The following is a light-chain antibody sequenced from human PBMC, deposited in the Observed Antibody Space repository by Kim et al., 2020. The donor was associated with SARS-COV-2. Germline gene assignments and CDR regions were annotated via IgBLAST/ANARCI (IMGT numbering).Light chain of an antibody. J-gene: IGKJ4*01. CDR2: DAS. V-gene: IGKV1-5*01. CDR3: QQYNSPFT. Sequence: SASVGDRVTITCRASQSISSWLAWYQQKPGKAPKLLIYDASSLESGVPSRFSGSGSGTEFTLTISSLQPDDFATYYCQQYNSPFTFGGGTKVDIK. CDR1: QSISSW.